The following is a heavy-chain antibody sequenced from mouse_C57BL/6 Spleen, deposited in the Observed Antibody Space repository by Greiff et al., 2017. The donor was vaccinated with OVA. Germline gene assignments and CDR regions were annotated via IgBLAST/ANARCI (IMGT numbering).Heavy chain of an antibody. CDR3: ARGITTVVAGYYFDY. Sequence: QVHVKQSGAELVKPGASVKMSCKASGYTFTTYPIEWMKQNHGKSLEWIGNFHPSNDDTKYNEKFKGKATLTVEKSSSTVYLELSRLTSDDSAVYYGARGITTVVAGYYFDYWGQGTTLTVSS. CDR1: GYTFTTYP. V-gene: IGHV1-47*01. D-gene: IGHD1-1*01. J-gene: IGHJ2*01. CDR2: FHPSNDDT.